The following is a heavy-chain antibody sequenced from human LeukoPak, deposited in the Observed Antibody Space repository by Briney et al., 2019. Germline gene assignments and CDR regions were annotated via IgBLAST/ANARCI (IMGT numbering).Heavy chain of an antibody. D-gene: IGHD6-13*01. J-gene: IGHJ5*02. CDR1: GGSISSSSFY. CDR3: ARQRGSSSWYVAEVVWFDP. CDR2: IYYSGNT. V-gene: IGHV4-39*07. Sequence: SETLSLTCIVSGGSISSSSFYWGWIRQPPGKGLEWIGSIYYSGNTYYSPSLKSRVTISVDTPKNQFSLKLSSVTAADTAVYYCARQRGSSSWYVAEVVWFDPWGQGTLVTVSS.